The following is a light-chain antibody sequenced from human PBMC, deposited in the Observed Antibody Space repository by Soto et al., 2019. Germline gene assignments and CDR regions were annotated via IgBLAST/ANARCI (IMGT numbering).Light chain of an antibody. V-gene: IGKV3-20*01. J-gene: IGKJ1*01. CDR1: RSVSSSY. CDR2: GAS. Sequence: EIVLTQSPGTLSLSPGERATLSCRASRSVSSSYLAWYQQKPGQAPRLLIYGASSRATGIPDRFSGSGSGTEFTLTISRLEPEDFAVYYCQQYGRSLWTFGQGTKVEIK. CDR3: QQYGRSLWT.